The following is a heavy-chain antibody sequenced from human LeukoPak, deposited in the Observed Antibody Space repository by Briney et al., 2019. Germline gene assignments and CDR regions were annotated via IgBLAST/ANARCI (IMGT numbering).Heavy chain of an antibody. D-gene: IGHD3-22*01. J-gene: IGHJ1*01. CDR1: GYTFTNYG. CDR3: ARVPLHDDSRHYYPH. V-gene: IGHV1-3*04. Sequence: ASVKVSCKTSGYTFTNYGMHWVRQAPRQSPEWMGWINTGNGNTKSSQKFQDRVTLTRDTPASTGYMELNSLSSEDTAVYYCARVPLHDDSRHYYPHWGQGTPVTVSS. CDR2: INTGNGNT.